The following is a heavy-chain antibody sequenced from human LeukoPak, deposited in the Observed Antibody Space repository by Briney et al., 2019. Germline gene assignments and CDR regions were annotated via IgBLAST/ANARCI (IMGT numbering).Heavy chain of an antibody. J-gene: IGHJ4*02. V-gene: IGHV3-48*02. CDR1: GFTLSSYS. CDR3: ARERCSTATCYGFDY. D-gene: IGHD2-2*01. Sequence: GGSLRLSCAASGFTLSSYSMNWVRQAPGKGLEWVSYISSSSTIHYADSVKGRFTISRDNAKNSLYLQMDSLIDEDTAVYYCARERCSTATCYGFDYWGQGTLVTVSS. CDR2: ISSSSTI.